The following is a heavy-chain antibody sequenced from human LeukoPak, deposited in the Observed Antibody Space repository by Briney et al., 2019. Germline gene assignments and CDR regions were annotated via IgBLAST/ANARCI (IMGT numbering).Heavy chain of an antibody. CDR3: ATGTYRERFYS. CDR1: GFSFSNNW. CDR2: MNQDGRER. J-gene: IGHJ4*02. Sequence: GGSLRPSCAASGFSFSNNWMFWVRQAPGKGLEWVATMNQDGRERFYVDSVKGRFTISRDNTKNSLYLQMNSLRAEDTAMYFCATGTYRERFYSWGQGTLVTVSS. D-gene: IGHD3-16*02. V-gene: IGHV3-7*01.